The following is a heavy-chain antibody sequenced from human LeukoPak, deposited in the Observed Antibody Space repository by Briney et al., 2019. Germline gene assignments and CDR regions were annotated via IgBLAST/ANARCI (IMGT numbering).Heavy chain of an antibody. D-gene: IGHD3-22*01. CDR1: GFTFSGFA. CDR2: TLYHGRDK. Sequence: GGSLRLSYAGSGFTFSGFAMHWVRQVPGKGLEWVAATLYHGRDKYYADAVSGRFTISRDNSKNTLHLEMNSLRTDDTAVYYCTKERGGGGRRINLMVGGYGPWGQGTQVTVSS. J-gene: IGHJ5*02. CDR3: TKERGGGGRRINLMVGGYGP. V-gene: IGHV3-30*04.